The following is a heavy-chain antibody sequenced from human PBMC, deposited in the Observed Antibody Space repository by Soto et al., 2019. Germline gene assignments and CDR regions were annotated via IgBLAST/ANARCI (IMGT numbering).Heavy chain of an antibody. CDR2: ITGGSTTI. CDR1: GLGFSSYS. CDR3: ARTNPRALLHSFDY. J-gene: IGHJ4*02. Sequence: GGSLRLSCVASGLGFSSYSMNWVRQAPGKGLEWVSFITGGSTTISYADSVKGRFTISRDNARNSLFLQMYSLRDEDTAVYFCARTNPRALLHSFDYWGQGTLVTVSS. V-gene: IGHV3-48*02.